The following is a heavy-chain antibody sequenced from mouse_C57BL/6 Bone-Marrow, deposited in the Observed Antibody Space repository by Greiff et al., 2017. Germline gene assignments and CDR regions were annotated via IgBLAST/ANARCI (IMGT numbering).Heavy chain of an antibody. V-gene: IGHV5-4*01. J-gene: IGHJ2*01. CDR3: AREGGSSSFDY. D-gene: IGHD1-1*01. Sequence: DVHLVEFGGGLVKPGGSLKLSCAASGFTFSSYAMSWVRQTPEKRLEWVATISDGGSYTYYPDNVKGRFTISRDNAKNNLYLQMSHLKSEDTAMYYCAREGGSSSFDYWGQGTTLTVSS. CDR1: GFTFSSYA. CDR2: ISDGGSYT.